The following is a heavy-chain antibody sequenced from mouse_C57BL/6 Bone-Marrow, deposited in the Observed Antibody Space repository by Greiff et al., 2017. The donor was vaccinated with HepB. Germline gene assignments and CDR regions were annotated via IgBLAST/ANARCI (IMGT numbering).Heavy chain of an antibody. V-gene: IGHV10-1*01. D-gene: IGHD4-1*01. CDR3: VRQLGGMDY. CDR2: IRSKSNNYAT. CDR1: GFSFNTYA. J-gene: IGHJ4*01. Sequence: EVNVVESGGGLVQPKGSLKLSCAASGFSFNTYAMNWVRQAPGKGLEWVARIRSKSNNYATYYADSVKDRFTISRDDSESMLYLQMNNLKTEDTAMYYCVRQLGGMDYWGQGTSVTVSS.